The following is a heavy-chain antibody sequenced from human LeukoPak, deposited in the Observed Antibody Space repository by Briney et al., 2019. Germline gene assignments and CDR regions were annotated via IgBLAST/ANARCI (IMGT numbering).Heavy chain of an antibody. D-gene: IGHD6-19*01. CDR3: ASRRQWLDY. CDR2: ISYDGSNK. V-gene: IGHV3-30-3*01. J-gene: IGHJ4*02. CDR1: GFTFSSYA. Sequence: GGSLRLSCAASGFTFSSYAMHWVRQAPGKGLEWVAVISYDGSNKYYADSVKGRFTISRDNSKSTLYLQMTSLRADDTAVYYCASRRQWLDYWGQGTLVTVSS.